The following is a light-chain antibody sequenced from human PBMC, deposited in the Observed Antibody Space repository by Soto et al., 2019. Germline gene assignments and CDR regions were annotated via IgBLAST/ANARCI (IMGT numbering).Light chain of an antibody. V-gene: IGLV2-11*01. J-gene: IGLJ1*01. Sequence: QSVLTQPRSVSGSPGQSVTIPCTGTSSDVGGYNYVSWYQRHAGKGPKLIIYDVSERPSGVPDRFSASKSGNTASLTISGLQAEDEAEYYCSSYAGNYVYVFGSGTKVTVL. CDR3: SSYAGNYVYV. CDR2: DVS. CDR1: SSDVGGYNY.